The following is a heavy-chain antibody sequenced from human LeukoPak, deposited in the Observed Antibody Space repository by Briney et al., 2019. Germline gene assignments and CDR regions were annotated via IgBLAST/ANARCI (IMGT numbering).Heavy chain of an antibody. CDR3: ARDYYDSSGYPGGIDY. CDR1: GGSISSGGYS. J-gene: IGHJ4*02. D-gene: IGHD3-22*01. Sequence: SETLSLTCAVSGGSISSGGYSWSWIRQPPGKGLEWIGYIYHSGSTYYNPSLKSRVTISVDRSKNRFSLKLSSVTAADTAVYYCARDYYDSSGYPGGIDYWGQGTLVTVSS. CDR2: IYHSGST. V-gene: IGHV4-30-2*01.